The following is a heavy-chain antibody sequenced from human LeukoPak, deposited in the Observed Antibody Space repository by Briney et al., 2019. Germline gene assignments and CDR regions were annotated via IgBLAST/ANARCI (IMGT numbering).Heavy chain of an antibody. D-gene: IGHD2-15*01. Sequence: PGGSLRLSCAASGFTFSSYAMSWVRQAPGKGLEWVSAISGSGGSTYYADSVKGRFTISRGNSKNTLYLQMNSLRAEDTAVYYCATDGYCSGGSCYSYDNWGQGTLVTVSS. CDR3: ATDGYCSGGSCYSYDN. V-gene: IGHV3-23*01. CDR1: GFTFSSYA. J-gene: IGHJ4*02. CDR2: ISGSGGST.